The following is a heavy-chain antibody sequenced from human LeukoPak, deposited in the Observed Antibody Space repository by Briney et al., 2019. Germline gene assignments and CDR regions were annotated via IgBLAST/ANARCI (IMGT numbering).Heavy chain of an antibody. J-gene: IGHJ4*02. Sequence: PSETLSLTCAASGGSINRGTFFWTWIRKPPGKGLEWIGYISNSGSTNYHPSLKSRVTISSDTSKTQFTLKPTSVTAADTAVYYCARSLSGYRFDSWGQGTLVTVSS. D-gene: IGHD3-22*01. CDR2: ISNSGST. CDR3: ARSLSGYRFDS. CDR1: GGSINRGTFF. V-gene: IGHV4-61*01.